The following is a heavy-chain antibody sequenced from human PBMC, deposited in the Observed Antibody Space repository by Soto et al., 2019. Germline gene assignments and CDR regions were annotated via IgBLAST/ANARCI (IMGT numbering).Heavy chain of an antibody. V-gene: IGHV3-30*18. D-gene: IGHD6-19*01. Sequence: VQLVESGGGVVQPGRSLRLSCAASGFTFSDYAMHWVRQAPGKGLEWVAVVSHDGRNTHYADSVKGRFTISRDSSKNTVSLEMTSLRAEDTAVYCCAKGVRQWLVTSDFNYWGQGALVTVSS. CDR2: VSHDGRNT. J-gene: IGHJ4*02. CDR1: GFTFSDYA. CDR3: AKGVRQWLVTSDFNY.